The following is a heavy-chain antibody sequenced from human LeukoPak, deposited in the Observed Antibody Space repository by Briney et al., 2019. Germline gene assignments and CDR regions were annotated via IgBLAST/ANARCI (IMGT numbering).Heavy chain of an antibody. D-gene: IGHD3-10*01. CDR1: GFTFDDYG. V-gene: IGHV3-20*04. CDR3: ARVRKQYYYGNSHRRDASDV. Sequence: GGSLRLSCATSGFTFDDYGMNWVRQVPGKGLEWVSNINWNGRNVDYADSVKGRFTISRDKAKNSLHLQMNSLRAEDTAVYYCARVRKQYYYGNSHRRDASDVWGQGTMVIVSS. CDR2: INWNGRNV. J-gene: IGHJ3*01.